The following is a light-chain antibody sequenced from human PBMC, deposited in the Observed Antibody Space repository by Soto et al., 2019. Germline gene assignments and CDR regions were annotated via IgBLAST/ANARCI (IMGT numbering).Light chain of an antibody. Sequence: QSVLTQPASVSASPGQSITISCTGTSSDIGTYNFVSWYQQHPGKAPKLMIFEVSNRPSWVSNRFSDSKSGNTASLTVSALQAEDEADYYCSSYTSSNTWVFGGGTKLTVL. J-gene: IGLJ3*02. CDR3: SSYTSSNTWV. CDR2: EVS. V-gene: IGLV2-14*01. CDR1: SSDIGTYNF.